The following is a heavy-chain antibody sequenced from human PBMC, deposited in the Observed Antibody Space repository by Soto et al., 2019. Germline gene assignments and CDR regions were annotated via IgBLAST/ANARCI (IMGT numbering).Heavy chain of an antibody. CDR3: ASLRDILTGYSWGYYYYGMDV. V-gene: IGHV4-61*01. J-gene: IGHJ6*02. D-gene: IGHD3-9*01. CDR1: GGSVSSGSYY. CDR2: IYYSGST. Sequence: SETLSLTCTVSGGSVSSGSYYWSWIRQPPGKGLEWIGYIYYSGSTNYNPSLKSRVTISVDTSKNQFSLKLSSVTAADTAVYYCASLRDILTGYSWGYYYYGMDVWGQGTTVTGSS.